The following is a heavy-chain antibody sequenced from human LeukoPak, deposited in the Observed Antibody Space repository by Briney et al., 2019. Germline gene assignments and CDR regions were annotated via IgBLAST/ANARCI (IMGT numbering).Heavy chain of an antibody. D-gene: IGHD3-3*01. V-gene: IGHV3-23*01. CDR1: GFTFSSYA. CDR3: AKDSVLRFLEWLWDAFDI. J-gene: IGHJ3*02. Sequence: PGGSLRLSCAASGFTFSSYAMSWVRQAPGKGLEWVSAISGSGGSTYYADSVKGRFTISRDNSKNTLYLQMNSLRAEDTAVYYCAKDSVLRFLEWLWDAFDIWGQGTMVTVSS. CDR2: ISGSGGST.